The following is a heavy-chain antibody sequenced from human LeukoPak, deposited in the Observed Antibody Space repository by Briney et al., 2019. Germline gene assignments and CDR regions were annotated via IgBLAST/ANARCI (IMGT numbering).Heavy chain of an antibody. Sequence: GGSLRLSCAASGLPFSSYWMSWVRQAPGKGLEWVANIKPDGSEKNYVDSVKGRFTISRDNARNSLFLQMNSLRAEDTAVYYCAREEDNADEYLREDYWGQGTLVTVSS. V-gene: IGHV3-7*01. CDR1: GLPFSSYW. J-gene: IGHJ4*02. D-gene: IGHD2/OR15-2a*01. CDR3: AREEDNADEYLREDY. CDR2: IKPDGSEK.